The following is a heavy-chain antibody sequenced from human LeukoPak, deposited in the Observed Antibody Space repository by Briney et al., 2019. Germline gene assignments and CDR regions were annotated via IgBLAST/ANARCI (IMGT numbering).Heavy chain of an antibody. CDR1: GYSFTSYW. J-gene: IGHJ4*02. Sequence: GESLKISRKGSGYSFTSYWLGLVRQMPGKGLEWVVIIYPGDSDTRYSPSFEGQVNLPAEKSISTAYLQWSSLKASDTAMYYCARLRTGSGSYCAPFDYWGQGTLVTVSS. V-gene: IGHV5-51*01. D-gene: IGHD1-26*01. CDR3: ARLRTGSGSYCAPFDY. CDR2: IYPGDSDT.